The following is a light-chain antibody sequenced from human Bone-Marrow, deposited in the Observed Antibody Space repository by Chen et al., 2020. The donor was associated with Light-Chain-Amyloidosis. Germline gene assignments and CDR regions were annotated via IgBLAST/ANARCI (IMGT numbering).Light chain of an antibody. CDR3: QSADSSGTYEVI. CDR2: RDT. V-gene: IGLV3-25*03. CDR1: DLPTKY. Sequence: SYELTQPPSVSVSPGQTARITCSGDDLPTKYAYWYQQKPGQAPVLVIHRDTERPSGISERFSGSRSGTTATLNICGVQAEDEADYHCQSADSSGTYEVIFGGGTKLTVL. J-gene: IGLJ2*01.